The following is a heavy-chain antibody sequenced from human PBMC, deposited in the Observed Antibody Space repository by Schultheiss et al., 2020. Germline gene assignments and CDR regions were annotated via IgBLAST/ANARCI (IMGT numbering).Heavy chain of an antibody. V-gene: IGHV3-21*01. Sequence: GGSLRLSCAASGFTFSSYSMNWVRQAPGKGLEWVSSISSSSSYIYYADSVKGRFTISRDNAKNSLYLQMNSLRAEDTAVYYCARARSEYYGSGWNGMDVWGQGTTVTVSS. CDR1: GFTFSSYS. CDR2: ISSSSSYI. CDR3: ARARSEYYGSGWNGMDV. J-gene: IGHJ6*02. D-gene: IGHD3-10*01.